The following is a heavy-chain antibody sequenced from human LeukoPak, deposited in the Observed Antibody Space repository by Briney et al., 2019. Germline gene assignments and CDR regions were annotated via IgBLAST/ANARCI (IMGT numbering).Heavy chain of an antibody. CDR3: ARDGELGSPADAFDI. D-gene: IGHD1-26*01. J-gene: IGHJ3*02. CDR1: GFTFRSYW. CDR2: IKQDGSEK. V-gene: IGHV3-7*01. Sequence: GGSLRLSCAASGFTFRSYWMTWVRQYPGKGLEWVANIKQDGSEKYYVDSVKGRFTISRDNAKNSLYLQMNSLRAEDTAVYYCARDGELGSPADAFDIWGQGTMVTVSS.